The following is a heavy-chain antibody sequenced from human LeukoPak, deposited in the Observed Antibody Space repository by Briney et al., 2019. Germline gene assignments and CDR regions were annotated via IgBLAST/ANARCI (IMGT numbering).Heavy chain of an antibody. CDR2: IIPIFGIA. CDR1: GGTFSSYA. V-gene: IGHV1-69*04. Sequence: SVKVSCKASGGTFSSYAISWVRQAPGQGLEWMGRIIPIFGIANYAQKFQGRITITADKSTSTTYMELSSLRSEDTAVYYCARDSYYDSSGYFPYYWGQGTLVTVSS. J-gene: IGHJ4*02. CDR3: ARDSYYDSSGYFPYY. D-gene: IGHD3-22*01.